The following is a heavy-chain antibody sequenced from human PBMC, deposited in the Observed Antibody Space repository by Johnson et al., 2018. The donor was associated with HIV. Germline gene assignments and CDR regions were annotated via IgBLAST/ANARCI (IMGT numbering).Heavy chain of an antibody. V-gene: IGHV3-66*01. D-gene: IGHD1-26*01. CDR3: AREVGNAGAFDI. Sequence: VQLVESGGGVVRPGGSLRLSCAASGFTFDDYGMSCVRQAPGKGLEWVSVIYSGGSTYYADSVKGRFTISRDNSKNTLYLQMNSLRAEDTAVYYCAREVGNAGAFDIWGQGTMVTVSS. J-gene: IGHJ3*02. CDR2: IYSGGST. CDR1: GFTFDDYG.